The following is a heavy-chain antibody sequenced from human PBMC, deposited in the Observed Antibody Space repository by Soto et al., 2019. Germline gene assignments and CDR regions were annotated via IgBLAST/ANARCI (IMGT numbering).Heavy chain of an antibody. D-gene: IGHD6-6*01. J-gene: IGHJ6*02. CDR3: ARPYSSSSGYYYYGMDV. CDR1: GGTFSSYA. Sequence: QVQLVQSGAEVKKPGSSVKVSCKASGGTFSSYAISWVRQAPGQGLEWMGGIIPIFGTANYAQKFQGRVTITADKSTSTAYMELSSLRSEDTAVYYCARPYSSSSGYYYYGMDVWGQGPTVTVSS. V-gene: IGHV1-69*06. CDR2: IIPIFGTA.